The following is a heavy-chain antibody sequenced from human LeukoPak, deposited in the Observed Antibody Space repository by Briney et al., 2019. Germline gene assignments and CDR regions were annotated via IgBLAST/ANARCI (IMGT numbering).Heavy chain of an antibody. CDR1: GFTFSSYG. CDR2: ISYDGSNK. V-gene: IGHV3-30*18. J-gene: IGHJ6*02. CDR3: AKDLRYDSSGYPTHYYYYGMDV. Sequence: GRSLRLSCAASGFTFSSYGMHWVRQAPGKGLEWEAVISYDGSNKYYADSVKGRFTISRDNSKNTLYLQMNSLRAEDTAVYYCAKDLRYDSSGYPTHYYYYGMDVWGQGTTVTVSS. D-gene: IGHD3-22*01.